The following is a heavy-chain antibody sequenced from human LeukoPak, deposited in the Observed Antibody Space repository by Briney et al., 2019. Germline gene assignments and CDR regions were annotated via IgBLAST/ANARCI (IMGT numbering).Heavy chain of an antibody. CDR1: GGTFSSYA. D-gene: IGHD2-2*02. V-gene: IGHV1-69*04. Sequence: SVKVSCKASGGTFSSYAISWVRQAPGQGLEWMGRIIPILGIANYAQKFQGRVTMTRDTSTSTVYMELSSLRSEDTAVYYCARAKYCSSTSCYSLDYWGQGTLVTVSS. CDR3: ARAKYCSSTSCYSLDY. J-gene: IGHJ4*02. CDR2: IIPILGIA.